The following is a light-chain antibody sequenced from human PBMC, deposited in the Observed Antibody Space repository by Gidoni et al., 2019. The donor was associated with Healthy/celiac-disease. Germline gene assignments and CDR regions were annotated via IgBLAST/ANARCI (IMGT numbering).Light chain of an antibody. Sequence: SYELTQPPSVSVSPGQTASITCSGDKLGDKYACWHQQKPGQSPVLVIYQDSKRPSGIPERFSGSNSGNTATLTISGTQAMDEADYYCQAWDSSTKVFGGGTKLTVL. J-gene: IGLJ2*01. V-gene: IGLV3-1*01. CDR1: KLGDKY. CDR2: QDS. CDR3: QAWDSSTKV.